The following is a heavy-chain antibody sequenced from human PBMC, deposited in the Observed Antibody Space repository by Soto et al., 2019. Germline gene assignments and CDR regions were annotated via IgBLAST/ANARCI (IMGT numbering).Heavy chain of an antibody. Sequence: PSETLSLTCTVSGGSISSSGYYWGWIRQPPGEGLEYIGNIYYTGSTYYNPSLRSRLTISVDTSKKEFSLKLSSVTAADTAVYYCARLSDLEGWCDSWGQGTLGTVSA. CDR2: IYYTGST. V-gene: IGHV4-39*01. CDR1: GGSISSSGYY. D-gene: IGHD3-10*01. CDR3: ARLSDLEGWCDS. J-gene: IGHJ5*01.